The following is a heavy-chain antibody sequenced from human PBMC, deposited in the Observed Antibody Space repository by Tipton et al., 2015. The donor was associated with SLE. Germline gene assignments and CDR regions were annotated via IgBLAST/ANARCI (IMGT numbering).Heavy chain of an antibody. J-gene: IGHJ4*02. CDR2: IYYSGST. CDR3: ARLLTGYYLDY. V-gene: IGHV4-61*01. Sequence: TLSLTCTVSGGSVSSGSYYWSWIRQPPGKGLEWIGYIYYSGSTNYNPSLKSRVTISVDTSKNQFSLKLSSVTAADTAVYYCARLLTGYYLDYWGQGTLVTVSS. CDR1: GGSVSSGSYY. D-gene: IGHD3-9*01.